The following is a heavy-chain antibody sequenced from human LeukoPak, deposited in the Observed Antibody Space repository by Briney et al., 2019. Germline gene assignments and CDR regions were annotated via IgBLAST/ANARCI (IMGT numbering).Heavy chain of an antibody. Sequence: GASVKVSCKASGYTFTSYGISWVRPAPGQGLEWMGWICAYNGNTNYAQKLQGRVTMTTDTSTSTAYMELRSLRSDDTAVYYCARDPPGSWYRGDNANWFDPWGQGTLVTVSS. D-gene: IGHD6-13*01. J-gene: IGHJ5*02. V-gene: IGHV1-18*01. CDR3: ARDPPGSWYRGDNANWFDP. CDR2: ICAYNGNT. CDR1: GYTFTSYG.